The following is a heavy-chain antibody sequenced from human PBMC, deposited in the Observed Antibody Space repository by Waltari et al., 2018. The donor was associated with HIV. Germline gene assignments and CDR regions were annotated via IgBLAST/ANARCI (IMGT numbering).Heavy chain of an antibody. D-gene: IGHD3-10*01. V-gene: IGHV3-20*04. Sequence: PGGSLRLSCAASGFNFDDSGMSWVRQAPGKGLEWVSGINWNGGSTGYADSVKGRFTISRDNAKNSLYLQMNSLRAEDTALYYCARDYGSGSYYNYWGQGTLVTVSS. J-gene: IGHJ4*02. CDR2: INWNGGST. CDR3: ARDYGSGSYYNY. CDR1: GFNFDDSG.